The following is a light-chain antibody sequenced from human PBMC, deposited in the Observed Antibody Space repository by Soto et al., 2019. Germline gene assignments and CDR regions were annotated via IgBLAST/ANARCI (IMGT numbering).Light chain of an antibody. CDR1: SSDVGAYTY. J-gene: IGLJ2*01. CDR3: SSYAGSNNLV. V-gene: IGLV2-8*01. Sequence: QSALTQPPSASGSPGQSVTISCTGTSSDVGAYTYVSWYQQHPGKAPKLLIXGVXXXPSGVPDRFSGSKSGDTASLTVSGXXXXXXXXXXCSSYAGSNNLVFGGGTKLTVL. CDR2: GVX.